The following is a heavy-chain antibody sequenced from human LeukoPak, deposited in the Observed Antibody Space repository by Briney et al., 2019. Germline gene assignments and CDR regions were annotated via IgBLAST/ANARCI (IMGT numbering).Heavy chain of an antibody. D-gene: IGHD6-13*01. V-gene: IGHV1-18*01. CDR1: GYTFTSYG. CDR3: ARDGGVSSSWYNPQGYYYMDV. Sequence: ASVKVSCKASGYTFTSYGISWVRQAPGQGLEWMGWISAYNGNTNYAQKLQGRVTMTTDTSTSTAYMELRSLRSDDTAVYYCARDGGVSSSWYNPQGYYYMDVWGKGTTVTVSS. J-gene: IGHJ6*03. CDR2: ISAYNGNT.